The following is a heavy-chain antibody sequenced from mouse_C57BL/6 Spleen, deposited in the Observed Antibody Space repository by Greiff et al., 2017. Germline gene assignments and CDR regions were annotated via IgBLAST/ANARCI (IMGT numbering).Heavy chain of an antibody. V-gene: IGHV5-4*01. Sequence: EVQLQESGGGLVKPGGSLKLSCAASGFTFSSYAMSWVRQTPEKRLEWVATISDGGSYTYYPDNVKGRFTISRDNAKNNLYLQMSHLKSEDTAMYYCARDAGWGQGTLVTVSA. J-gene: IGHJ3*01. CDR1: GFTFSSYA. CDR2: ISDGGSYT. CDR3: ARDAG.